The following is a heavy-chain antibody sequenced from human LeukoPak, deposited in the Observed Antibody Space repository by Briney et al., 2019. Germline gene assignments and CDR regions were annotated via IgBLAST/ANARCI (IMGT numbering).Heavy chain of an antibody. J-gene: IGHJ4*02. Sequence: GGSLRLSYAASGNYWMHWARQVPGKGLVWVSHINSDGSWTSYADSVKGRFTISKDNAKNTVYLQMNSLRAEDTAVYYCVSFYETYWGRGTLVTVSS. D-gene: IGHD2/OR15-2a*01. CDR1: GNYW. CDR2: INSDGSWT. CDR3: VSFYETY. V-gene: IGHV3-74*01.